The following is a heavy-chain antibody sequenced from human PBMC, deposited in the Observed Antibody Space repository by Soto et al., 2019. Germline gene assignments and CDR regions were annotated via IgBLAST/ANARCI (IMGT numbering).Heavy chain of an antibody. Sequence: SVKVSCQASCGTFSSYAISWVRQAPGQGLERMGGIIPIFGTANYAQKFQGRVTITADESTSTAYMELSSLRSEDTAVYYCAREGKDFWSPGDYYYGMDVWGQGTTVTVSS. CDR3: AREGKDFWSPGDYYYGMDV. V-gene: IGHV1-69*13. CDR2: IIPIFGTA. D-gene: IGHD3-3*01. CDR1: CGTFSSYA. J-gene: IGHJ6*02.